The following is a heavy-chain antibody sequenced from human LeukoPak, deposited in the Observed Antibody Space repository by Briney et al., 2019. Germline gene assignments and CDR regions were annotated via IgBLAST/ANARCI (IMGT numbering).Heavy chain of an antibody. J-gene: IGHJ4*02. CDR1: GFTFSSYA. V-gene: IGHV3-23*01. Sequence: PGGSQRLSCAASGFTFSSYAMSWVRQAPGKGLEWVSAISGSGGSTYYADSVKGRFTISRDNSKNTLYLQMNSLRAEDTAVYYCAKDLGYYDSSGYFGYWGQGTLVTVSS. CDR3: AKDLGYYDSSGYFGY. CDR2: ISGSGGST. D-gene: IGHD3-22*01.